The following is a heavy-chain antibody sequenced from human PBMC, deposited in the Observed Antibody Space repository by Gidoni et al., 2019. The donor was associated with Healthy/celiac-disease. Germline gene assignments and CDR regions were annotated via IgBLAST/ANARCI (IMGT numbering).Heavy chain of an antibody. V-gene: IGHV1-18*01. CDR1: GYTFTSYG. J-gene: IGHJ4*02. D-gene: IGHD3-10*01. Sequence: QVQLVPSVAEVTKPVASVKVSCKASGYTFTSYGISWVRQAPGQGLEWMGWISAYNGNTNYAQKLQGRVTMTTDTSTRTAYMELRSLGSDDTAVYYCARVAGAVDYWGQGTLVTVSS. CDR3: ARVAGAVDY. CDR2: ISAYNGNT.